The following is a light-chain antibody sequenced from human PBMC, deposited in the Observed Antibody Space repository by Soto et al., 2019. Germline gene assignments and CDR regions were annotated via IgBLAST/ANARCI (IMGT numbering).Light chain of an antibody. J-gene: IGKJ1*01. V-gene: IGKV1-5*03. CDR1: QTISSW. CDR2: KAS. CDR3: QQYNIYPRT. Sequence: DIQMTQSPSTLSASVGDRVTITCRASQTISSWLAWYQQKPGKAPNLLIYKASSLESGVPSRFSGSGSGTEFTLTISSLQPDDFATYYCQQYNIYPRTFGQGIKVEIK.